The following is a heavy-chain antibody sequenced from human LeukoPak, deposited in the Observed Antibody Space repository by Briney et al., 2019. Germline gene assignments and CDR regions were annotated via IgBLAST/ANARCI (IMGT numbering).Heavy chain of an antibody. CDR3: ARAGGSYLGPHDY. Sequence: GAPVKVSFKASGYTFTSYGISWVRQAPGQGLEWMGGIIPIFGTANYAQKFQGRVTITADESTSTAYMELSSLRSEDTAVYYCARAGGSYLGPHDYWGQGTLVTVSS. CDR1: GYTFTSYG. V-gene: IGHV1-69*13. J-gene: IGHJ4*02. D-gene: IGHD1-26*01. CDR2: IIPIFGTA.